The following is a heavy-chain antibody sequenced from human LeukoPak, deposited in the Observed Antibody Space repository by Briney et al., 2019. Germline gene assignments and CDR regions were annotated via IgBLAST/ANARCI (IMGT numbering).Heavy chain of an antibody. CDR2: INPNSGGT. V-gene: IGHV1-2*02. J-gene: IGHJ4*02. CDR3: ARVLVAVEGDFDF. Sequence: ASVKVSCKASGYTFTGYYMQWVRQAPGQGLEWMGWINPNSGGTKYAQKFQGRVTMTRDTSITTAYMELTSLRSDDTAVYYCARVLVAVEGDFDFWGQGTLVTVSS. CDR1: GYTFTGYY.